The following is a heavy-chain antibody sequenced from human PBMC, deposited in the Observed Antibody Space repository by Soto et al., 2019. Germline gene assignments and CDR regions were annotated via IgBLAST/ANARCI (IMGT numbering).Heavy chain of an antibody. Sequence: GGSLRLSCAASGFTFSNYDMHWVRQAPGKGLEWVAVISSDASNKYYAASVKGRFTISRDSSKNTVYVQMNSLRAEDTAVYYCAKALSMIAAESFDVWGQGTMVTVSS. CDR1: GFTFSNYD. J-gene: IGHJ3*01. CDR3: AKALSMIAAESFDV. D-gene: IGHD3-22*01. CDR2: ISSDASNK. V-gene: IGHV3-30*18.